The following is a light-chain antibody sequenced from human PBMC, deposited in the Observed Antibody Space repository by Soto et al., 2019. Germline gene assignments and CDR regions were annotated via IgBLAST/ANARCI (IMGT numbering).Light chain of an antibody. V-gene: IGKV1D-12*01. CDR1: QGISSW. Sequence: DIKMTQSPSSVSASVGDRVTITCRASQGISSWLAWYQQKPGKAPKFLIYPTPSLQSGVPSRFSGSGSGTDFTLTISSLQPENFATYYCQQDSSCPRTFGQGTRLEI. CDR3: QQDSSCPRT. CDR2: PTP. J-gene: IGKJ5*01.